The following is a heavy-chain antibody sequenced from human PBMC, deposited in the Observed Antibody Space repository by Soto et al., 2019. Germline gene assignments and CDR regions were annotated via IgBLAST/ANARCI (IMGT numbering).Heavy chain of an antibody. Sequence: SQTLSLTCAISGDSFSSNSAAWNWIRQSPSRGLEWLGRTYYRSKWYNDYAVSVKGRVTIKPDTSKNQISLKLNSVTPEDTNEYYCERDPFSGGSPPPVAFDIWGQGTMVTASS. J-gene: IGHJ3*02. D-gene: IGHD1-26*01. CDR1: GDSFSSNSAA. CDR2: TYYRSKWYN. CDR3: ERDPFSGGSPPPVAFDI. V-gene: IGHV6-1*01.